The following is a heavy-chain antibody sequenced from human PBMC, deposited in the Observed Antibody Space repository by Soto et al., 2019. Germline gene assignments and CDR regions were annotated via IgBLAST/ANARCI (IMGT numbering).Heavy chain of an antibody. D-gene: IGHD6-13*01. CDR3: ARNRIAADIFDV. Sequence: GESLKISCKASGYIFTNYWITWVRQMPGKGLEWMGRIDASDSYTNYSPSYQGHVTISVDKSITTAYLQWSSLKASDTAMYYCARNRIAADIFDVWGQGTMVTGSS. CDR2: IDASDSYT. J-gene: IGHJ3*01. V-gene: IGHV5-10-1*01. CDR1: GYIFTNYW.